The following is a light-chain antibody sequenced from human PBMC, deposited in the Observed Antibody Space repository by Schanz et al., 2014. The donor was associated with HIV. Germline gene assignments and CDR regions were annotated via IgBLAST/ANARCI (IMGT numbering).Light chain of an antibody. CDR2: DVS. Sequence: QSALTQPASVSGSPGQSITISCTGTSSDVGSYNLVSWYQQHPGKAPKLMIYDVSDRPSGVSNRFSGSKSGNTASLTISGLQAEDEAEYFCSSYAGSNNLVFGGGTKLTVL. CDR1: SSDVGSYNL. J-gene: IGLJ2*01. CDR3: SSYAGSNNLV. V-gene: IGLV2-23*02.